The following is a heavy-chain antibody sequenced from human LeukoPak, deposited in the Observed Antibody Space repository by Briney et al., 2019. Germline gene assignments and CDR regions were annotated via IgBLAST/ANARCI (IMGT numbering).Heavy chain of an antibody. CDR3: ARHQPWGTTMGPVMDV. CDR1: GGSISNYY. D-gene: IGHD1-1*01. V-gene: IGHV4-59*08. Sequence: SETLSLTCTVSGGSISNYYWSWIPQPPGKGLEGSGYVNYSGSTNYNPSLKSRVTITVDTSKNQFSLKLSSVTAADTAVYYCARHQPWGTTMGPVMDVWGQGTTVTVSS. CDR2: VNYSGST. J-gene: IGHJ6*02.